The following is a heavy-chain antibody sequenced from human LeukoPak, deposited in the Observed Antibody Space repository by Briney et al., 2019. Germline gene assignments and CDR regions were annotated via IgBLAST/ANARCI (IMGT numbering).Heavy chain of an antibody. CDR3: ARIAVAGTVYYYYGMDV. CDR2: ISAYNGNT. V-gene: IGHV1-18*01. D-gene: IGHD6-19*01. Sequence: ASVTVSCKASGYTFTSYGISWVRQAPGQGLEWMGWISAYNGNTNYAQKLQGRVTMTTDTSTSTAYMELRSLRSDDTAVYYCARIAVAGTVYYYYGMDVWGQGTTVTVSS. CDR1: GYTFTSYG. J-gene: IGHJ6*02.